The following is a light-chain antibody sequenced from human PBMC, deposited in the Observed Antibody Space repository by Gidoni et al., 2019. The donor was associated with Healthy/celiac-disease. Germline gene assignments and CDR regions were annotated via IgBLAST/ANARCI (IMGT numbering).Light chain of an antibody. J-gene: IGKJ4*01. V-gene: IGKV1-39*01. CDR2: AAS. CDR1: QSISSY. CDR3: QHELT. Sequence: DIQMTQSPSSLSASVGDRVTITCRASQSISSYLNWYQQKPVKAPKLLIYAASSLQSGVPSRFSGSGSGTDFTLTISSLQPEDFATYYCQHELTFGGGTKLEIK.